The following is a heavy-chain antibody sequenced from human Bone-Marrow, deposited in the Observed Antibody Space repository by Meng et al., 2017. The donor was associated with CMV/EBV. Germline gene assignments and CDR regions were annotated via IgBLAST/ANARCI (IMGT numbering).Heavy chain of an antibody. V-gene: IGHV1-2*02. CDR1: GYSFTGYF. J-gene: IGHJ6*02. CDR3: SRYTGNSASYYSYGRAV. CDR2: VNPFSGDT. Sequence: ASVKVSCKASGYSFTGYFLHWVRQAPRQGLEWMGWVNPFSGDTNYAQKFQGRVTMTRDTSISTAYMELSRLTSDDTAVYYCSRYTGNSASYYSYGRAVWGQGTTVTVSS. D-gene: IGHD4-23*01.